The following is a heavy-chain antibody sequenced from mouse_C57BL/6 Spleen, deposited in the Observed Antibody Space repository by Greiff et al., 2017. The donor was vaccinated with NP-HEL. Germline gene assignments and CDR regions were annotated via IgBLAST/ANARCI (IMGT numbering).Heavy chain of an antibody. Sequence: QVQLQQSGAELVRPGTSVKVSCKASGYAFTNYLIEWVKQRPGQGLEWIGVINPGSGGTNSNEKFKGKATLTADKSSSTAYMQLSSLTSEDSAVYFCARSPYSNYYFDYWGQGTTLTVSS. V-gene: IGHV1-54*01. J-gene: IGHJ2*01. CDR2: INPGSGGT. D-gene: IGHD2-5*01. CDR1: GYAFTNYL. CDR3: ARSPYSNYYFDY.